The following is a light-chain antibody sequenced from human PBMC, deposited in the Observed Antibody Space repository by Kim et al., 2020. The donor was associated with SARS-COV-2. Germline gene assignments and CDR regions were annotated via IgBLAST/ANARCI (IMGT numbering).Light chain of an antibody. Sequence: MTQSPSTLSASVGDRVTITCRASQDIGTWLAWYQQKPGKAPNLLIYRASSLESGVPSRFSGSGSGTGFALTITSLQPDDFATYYCQHYSRFPYTFGQGTKLE. CDR2: RAS. CDR1: QDIGTW. V-gene: IGKV1-5*03. CDR3: QHYSRFPYT. J-gene: IGKJ2*01.